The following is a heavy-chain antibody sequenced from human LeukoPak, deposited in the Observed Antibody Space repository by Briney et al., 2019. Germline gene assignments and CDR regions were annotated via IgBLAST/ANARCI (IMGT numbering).Heavy chain of an antibody. Sequence: GGSLRLSCAVSGFTFSRYAMSWVRQAPGKGLEWVSVISGSGGSTYYADSVKGRFTISRDNSKNTLYLQMNSLRAEDTAVYYCAKDGWYSSGWYDFDYWGQGTLVTVSS. CDR2: ISGSGGST. CDR1: GFTFSRYA. D-gene: IGHD6-19*01. J-gene: IGHJ4*02. V-gene: IGHV3-23*01. CDR3: AKDGWYSSGWYDFDY.